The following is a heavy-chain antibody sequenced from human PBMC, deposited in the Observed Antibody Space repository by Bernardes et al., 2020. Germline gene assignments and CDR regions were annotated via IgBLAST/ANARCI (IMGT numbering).Heavy chain of an antibody. J-gene: IGHJ1*01. V-gene: IGHV1-18*01. CDR1: GYTFPNYG. Sequence: AGVQLPRKASGYTFPNYGISWVRQAPGKGLEWMGWISAYNGNTNYAQKLQGRVTMTTDTSTSTAYMELRSLRSDDTAVYYCARDGLDSSGWYGVYFQHWGQGTLVTVSS. CDR2: ISAYNGNT. D-gene: IGHD6-19*01. CDR3: ARDGLDSSGWYGVYFQH.